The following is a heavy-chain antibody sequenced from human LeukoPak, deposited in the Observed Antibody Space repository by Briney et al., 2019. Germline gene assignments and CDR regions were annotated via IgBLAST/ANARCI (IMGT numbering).Heavy chain of an antibody. CDR2: ISAYNGNT. Sequence: ASVKVSCKASGYTFTSYGISWVRQAPGQGLEWMGWISAYNGNTNYAQKLQGRVTMTTDTSTSTAYTELRSLRSDDTAVYYCARDAYYYGSGTAQEDYWGQGTLVTVSS. V-gene: IGHV1-18*01. CDR3: ARDAYYYGSGTAQEDY. J-gene: IGHJ4*02. CDR1: GYTFTSYG. D-gene: IGHD3-10*01.